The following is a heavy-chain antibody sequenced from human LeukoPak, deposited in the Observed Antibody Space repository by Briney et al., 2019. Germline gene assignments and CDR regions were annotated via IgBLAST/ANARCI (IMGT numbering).Heavy chain of an antibody. Sequence: GGSLRLSCAASGFTFSDYAMHWVRQAPGKGLEWVAVISKDGSDKYYPGSVRGRFTISRDNSKNTIYLQMDSLRAEDTAIYYCARDYWWNYDYWGQGTLVTISS. CDR2: ISKDGSDK. CDR1: GFTFSDYA. V-gene: IGHV3-30-3*01. CDR3: ARDYWWNYDY. J-gene: IGHJ4*02. D-gene: IGHD1-7*01.